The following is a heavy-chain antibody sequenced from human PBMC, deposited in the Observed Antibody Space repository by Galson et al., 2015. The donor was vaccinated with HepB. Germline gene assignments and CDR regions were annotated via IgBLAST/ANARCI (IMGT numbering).Heavy chain of an antibody. V-gene: IGHV3-30-3*01. CDR2: ISYDGSNK. CDR3: ARELRYCSGGSCYYDGYFQH. D-gene: IGHD2-15*01. Sequence: SLRLSCAASGFTFSSYAMHWVRQAPGKGLEWVAVISYDGSNKYYADSVKGRFTTSRDNSKNTLYLQMNSLRAEDTAVYYCARELRYCSGGSCYYDGYFQHWGQGTLVTVSS. CDR1: GFTFSSYA. J-gene: IGHJ1*01.